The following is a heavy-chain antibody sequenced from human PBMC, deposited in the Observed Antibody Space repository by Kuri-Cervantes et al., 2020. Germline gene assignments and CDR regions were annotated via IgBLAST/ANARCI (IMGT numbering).Heavy chain of an antibody. CDR2: IYHSGST. J-gene: IGHJ5*02. D-gene: IGHD2-2*01. CDR3: ARALIVVVPAAMGFDP. Sequence: SETLSLTCTVSGYSISSGYYWGWIRQPPGKGLEWIGSIYHSGSTYYNPSLKSRVTISVDTSKNQFSLKLSSVTAADTAVYYCARALIVVVPAAMGFDPWGQGTLVTVSS. CDR1: GYSISSGYY. V-gene: IGHV4-38-2*02.